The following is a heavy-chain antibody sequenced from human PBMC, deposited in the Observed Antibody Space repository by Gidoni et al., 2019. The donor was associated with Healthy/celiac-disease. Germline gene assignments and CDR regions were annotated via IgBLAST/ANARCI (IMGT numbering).Heavy chain of an antibody. Sequence: QVQLVQSGAEVKKPGSSVKVSCKASGGTFSSYAISWVRKAPGQGLEWVGRIIPILGIANYAQKFQGRVTITADKSTSTAYMELSSLRSEDTAVYYCARANFGGVTTVFDYWGQGTLVTVSS. CDR2: IIPILGIA. J-gene: IGHJ4*02. CDR1: GGTFSSYA. CDR3: ARANFGGVTTVFDY. V-gene: IGHV1-69*04. D-gene: IGHD4-17*01.